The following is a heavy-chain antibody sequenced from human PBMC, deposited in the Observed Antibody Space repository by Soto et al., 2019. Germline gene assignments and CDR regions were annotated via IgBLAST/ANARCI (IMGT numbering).Heavy chain of an antibody. CDR2: ISYDGSNK. D-gene: IGHD6-6*01. Sequence: QVQLVESGGGVVQPGRSLRLSCAASGFTFSSYAMHWVRQAPGKGLEWVAVISYDGSNKYYADSVKGRFTISRDNSKNRLYVQMDSLRAEDGAVFFCARGAGGIAARWRPFDYWGQGTLVTVSS. J-gene: IGHJ4*02. CDR1: GFTFSSYA. V-gene: IGHV3-30-3*01. CDR3: ARGAGGIAARWRPFDY.